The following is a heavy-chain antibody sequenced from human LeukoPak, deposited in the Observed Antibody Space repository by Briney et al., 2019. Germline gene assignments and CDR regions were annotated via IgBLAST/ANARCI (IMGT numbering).Heavy chain of an antibody. CDR1: GFTFSSHT. CDR3: ARTDETAPAEDFQH. V-gene: IGHV3-48*02. J-gene: IGHJ1*01. D-gene: IGHD2-21*02. CDR2: IGSSSSTI. Sequence: GGSLRLSCAASGFTFSSHTMNWVRQAPGKGLEWVSYIGSSSSTIYYADSVKGRFIISRDNAKNSLYLQMNSLRDEDTAVYYCARTDETAPAEDFQHWGQGTLVTVS.